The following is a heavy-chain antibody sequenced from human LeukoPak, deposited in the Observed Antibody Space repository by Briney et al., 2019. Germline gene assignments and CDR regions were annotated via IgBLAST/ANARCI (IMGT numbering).Heavy chain of an antibody. Sequence: SETLSLTCTVSGGSISSSSKYWGWIRQPPGKGLEWIGNIYYSGSIYYNPSLKSRVAIFVDTSNNQFSLKLSSVTAADTAVYYCATPRGASNWFDPWGQGVLVTVSS. V-gene: IGHV4-39*01. CDR2: IYYSGSI. J-gene: IGHJ5*02. D-gene: IGHD3-10*01. CDR3: ATPRGASNWFDP. CDR1: GGSISSSSKY.